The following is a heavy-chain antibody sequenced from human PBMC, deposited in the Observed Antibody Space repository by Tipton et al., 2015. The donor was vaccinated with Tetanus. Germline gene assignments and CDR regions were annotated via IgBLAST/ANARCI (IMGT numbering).Heavy chain of an antibody. CDR3: ATGVTLDY. V-gene: IGHV3-21*06. CDR1: GFDFSNYK. J-gene: IGHJ4*02. Sequence: TASGFDFSNYKINWVRQAPGQALEWVASISSRNTYISYADSVKGRFTISRDNAKSSLYLQMNSLRAEDTAIYYCATGVTLDYWGQGTLVTVSS. CDR2: ISSRNTYI. D-gene: IGHD1-14*01.